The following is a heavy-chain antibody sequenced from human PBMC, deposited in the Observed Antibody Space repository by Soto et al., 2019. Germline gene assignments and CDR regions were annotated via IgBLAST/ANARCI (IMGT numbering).Heavy chain of an antibody. CDR2: INHGGSS. CDR3: ARGITTKVVQRDAPDKYYFDS. D-gene: IGHD3-22*01. J-gene: IGHJ4*02. V-gene: IGHV4-34*01. Sequence: SETLSLTCAVYGGSFSGYYWSWIRQSPGKGLEWIGEINHGGSSNYNPSLKSRVTISVDTSKNQFSLKLSSVTAADTAVYFCARGITTKVVQRDAPDKYYFDSWGQGTLVTVSS. CDR1: GGSFSGYY.